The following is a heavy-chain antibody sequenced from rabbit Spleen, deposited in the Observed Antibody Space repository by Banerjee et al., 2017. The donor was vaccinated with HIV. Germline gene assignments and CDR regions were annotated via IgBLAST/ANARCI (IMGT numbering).Heavy chain of an antibody. CDR3: ARDLDGVIGWNFGW. CDR2: IYAGSSGST. D-gene: IGHD4-1*01. V-gene: IGHV1S40*01. Sequence: SLVEPGGDLAQREGILTLTCTVSGFSFISTFYMCWVRQAPGKGLECIACIYAGSSGSTYYANWAKGRFTISKTSSTTVTLQMTSLTVADTATYFCARDLDGVIGWNFGWWGQGTVTVS. J-gene: IGHJ3*01. CDR1: GFSFISTFY.